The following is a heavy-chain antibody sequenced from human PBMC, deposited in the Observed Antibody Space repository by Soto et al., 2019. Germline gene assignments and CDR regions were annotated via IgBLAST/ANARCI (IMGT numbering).Heavy chain of an antibody. CDR1: GFRFSIYA. CDR2: ISGNGGST. Sequence: PGGSLRLSCAASGFRFSIYAMGWVRQAPGKGLEWVSVISGNGGSTYYPDSVKGRFTISRDISKNTLFLQMNSLRAEDTAVYYCARLGGYSGYDPFDYWGKGTLVTGSS. J-gene: IGHJ4*02. CDR3: ARLGGYSGYDPFDY. V-gene: IGHV3-23*01. D-gene: IGHD5-12*01.